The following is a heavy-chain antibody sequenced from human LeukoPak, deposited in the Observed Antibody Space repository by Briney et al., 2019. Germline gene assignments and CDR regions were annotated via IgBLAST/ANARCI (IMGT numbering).Heavy chain of an antibody. D-gene: IGHD3-22*01. Sequence: PGGSLRLSCTASGFSFSRYAMSWVRQAPGRGWEWVSTIRLSGGSSYYADSVRGRFTISRDNSKNALDLQMNSVSAEDAAVYYCANFVDSSGKDYWGQGALVTVSS. CDR1: GFSFSRYA. J-gene: IGHJ4*02. V-gene: IGHV3-23*01. CDR2: IRLSGGSS. CDR3: ANFVDSSGKDY.